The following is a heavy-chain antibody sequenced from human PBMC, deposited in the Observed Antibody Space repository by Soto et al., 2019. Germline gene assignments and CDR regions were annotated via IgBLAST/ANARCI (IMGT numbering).Heavy chain of an antibody. V-gene: IGHV3-33*01. CDR3: AREGGCSSTSCPHTALFDY. D-gene: IGHD2-2*01. CDR1: GFTFSSYG. CDR2: IWYDGSNK. J-gene: IGHJ4*02. Sequence: PGGSLRLSCAASGFTFSSYGMHWVRQAPGKGLEWVAVIWYDGSNKYYADSVKGRFTISRDNSKNTLYLQMNSLRAEDTAVYYCAREGGCSSTSCPHTALFDYWGQGTLVTVSS.